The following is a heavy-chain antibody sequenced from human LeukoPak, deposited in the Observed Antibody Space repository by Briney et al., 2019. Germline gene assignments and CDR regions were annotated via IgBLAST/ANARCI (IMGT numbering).Heavy chain of an antibody. CDR1: GFTFSSYA. Sequence: GGSLRLSCAASGFTFSSYAMHWVRQAPGKGLEYVSAISSNGGSTYYANSVKGRFTISRDNSKNTLYLQMNSLRAEDTAVYYCAKPYSSSPGDYFDYWGQGTLVTVSP. V-gene: IGHV3-64*01. D-gene: IGHD6-6*01. CDR3: AKPYSSSPGDYFDY. J-gene: IGHJ4*02. CDR2: ISSNGGST.